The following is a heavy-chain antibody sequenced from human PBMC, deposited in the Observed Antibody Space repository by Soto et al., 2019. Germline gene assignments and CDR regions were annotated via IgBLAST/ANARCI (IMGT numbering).Heavy chain of an antibody. D-gene: IGHD2-15*01. CDR3: ARPAEVVVAAMTGRYFQH. V-gene: IGHV3-30-3*01. CDR1: GFTFSSYA. J-gene: IGHJ1*01. Sequence: QVQLVESGGGVVQPGRSLRLSCAASGFTFSSYAMHWVRQAPGKGLEWVAVISYDGSNKYYSDSVKGRFTISRDNSKNTLYLQMNSRRAEDTAVYYCARPAEVVVAAMTGRYFQHWGQGTLVTVSS. CDR2: ISYDGSNK.